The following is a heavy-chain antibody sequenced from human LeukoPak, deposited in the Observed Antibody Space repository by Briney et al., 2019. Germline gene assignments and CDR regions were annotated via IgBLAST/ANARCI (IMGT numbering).Heavy chain of an antibody. CDR3: ARGGLQLWFLVDY. D-gene: IGHD5-18*01. CDR2: INPNSGGT. CDR1: EYTFTGYF. J-gene: IGHJ4*02. Sequence: GASVKVSCKASEYTFTGYFMHWVRQAPGQGLEWMGWINPNSGGTNYAQKFQGRVTMTRDTSISTAYMELSSLRSDDTAIYFCARGGLQLWFLVDYWGQGTLVTVSS. V-gene: IGHV1-2*02.